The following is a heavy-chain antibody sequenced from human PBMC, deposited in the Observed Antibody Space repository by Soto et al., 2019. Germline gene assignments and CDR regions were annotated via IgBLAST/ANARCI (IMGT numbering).Heavy chain of an antibody. D-gene: IGHD2-15*01. CDR1: GYTFTSYD. CDR2: MNVQKGNT. V-gene: IGHV1-18*04. Sequence: ASVKVSCKTSGYTFTSYDITWERQAPGQGLEWMGGMNVQKGNTNYAQVLQGRVTMTADTSTSTAYMELRSLRSDDTAVYYCVRDPGSAMFDHWGQGTLVTVSS. J-gene: IGHJ4*02. CDR3: VRDPGSAMFDH.